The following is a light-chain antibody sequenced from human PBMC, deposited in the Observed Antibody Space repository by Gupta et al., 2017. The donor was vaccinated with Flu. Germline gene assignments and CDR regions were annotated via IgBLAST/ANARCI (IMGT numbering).Light chain of an antibody. J-gene: IGKJ4*01. Sequence: DDVMTQSPLSLPVTLGQPASISCRSSQSRVYSDGNTYLHWFQQRPGQAPRRLIYKASNRDSGVPDRFSGSGSGTDFTLNISSVEAEDFGVYYCKQGTHCPRAFGRGTKVEIK. CDR1: QSRVYSDGNTY. V-gene: IGKV2-30*01. CDR2: KAS. CDR3: KQGTHCPRA.